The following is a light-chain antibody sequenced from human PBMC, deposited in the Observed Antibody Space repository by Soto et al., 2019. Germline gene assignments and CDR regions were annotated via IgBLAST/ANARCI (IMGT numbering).Light chain of an antibody. Sequence: EIVMTQSPATLSVSPEERATLSCRASQSVGSTLAWYQHKPGQAPRLLISGASTRATGIPARFSGSGSGTDFTLTISSLQSEDFAVYYCQQYARWPLTFGGGTKVDIK. J-gene: IGKJ4*01. CDR3: QQYARWPLT. CDR1: QSVGST. CDR2: GAS. V-gene: IGKV3-15*01.